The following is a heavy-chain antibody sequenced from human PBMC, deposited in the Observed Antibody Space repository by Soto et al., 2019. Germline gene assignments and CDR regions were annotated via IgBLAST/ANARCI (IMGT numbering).Heavy chain of an antibody. CDR3: ARSTFLDV. CDR1: GFTFSSYD. V-gene: IGHV3-23*01. CDR2: ISGSGGST. Sequence: QSGGSLRLSCAASGFTFSSYDMSWVRQAPGKGLEWVSAISGSGGSTYYADSVKGRLTISRDNSENTLFLQVSSLKAEDTAVYHCARSTFLDVWGRGTTVTVSS. D-gene: IGHD1-26*01. J-gene: IGHJ6*04.